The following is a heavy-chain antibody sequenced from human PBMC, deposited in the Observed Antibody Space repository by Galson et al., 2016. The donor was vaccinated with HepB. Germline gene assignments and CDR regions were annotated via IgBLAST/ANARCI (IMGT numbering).Heavy chain of an antibody. CDR2: IRSTTYGGTT. CDR3: ARGGYCSRGPCYPRIEYYDH. D-gene: IGHD2-15*01. Sequence: SLRLSCATSGYFFGHYALSWFRQAPGKGLEWVGFIRSTTYGGTTEYAASAMGRFSISKDGSKSTAYLQMNNLRIEDTGLYFCARGGYCSRGPCYPRIEYYDHWGRGILVTVSS. V-gene: IGHV3-49*01. J-gene: IGHJ4*02. CDR1: GYFFGHYA.